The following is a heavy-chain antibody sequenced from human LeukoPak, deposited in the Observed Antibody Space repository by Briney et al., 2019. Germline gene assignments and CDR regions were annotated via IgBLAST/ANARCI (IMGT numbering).Heavy chain of an antibody. V-gene: IGHV1-2*02. J-gene: IGHJ5*02. CDR1: GYTFTGFY. CDR2: INPYSGGT. D-gene: IGHD3-16*01. CDR3: ARDGGLVKRVANNWFDP. Sequence: ASVKVSCKASGYTFTGFYMHWVRQAPGHGLEWIGWINPYSGGTNYAQKFQGRVTLTRDTSITTAYMELSRLTSDDTAVYYCARDGGLVKRVANNWFDPWGQGTLVTVSS.